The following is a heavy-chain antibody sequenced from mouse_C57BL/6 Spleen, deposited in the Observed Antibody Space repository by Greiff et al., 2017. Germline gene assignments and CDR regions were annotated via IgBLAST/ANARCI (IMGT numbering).Heavy chain of an antibody. D-gene: IGHD1-1*02. CDR1: GYTFTEYT. V-gene: IGHV1-62-2*01. Sequence: VKLVESGAELVKPGASVKLSCKASGYTFTEYTIHWVKQRSGQGLEWIGWFYPGSGSIKYNEKFKDKATLTADKSSSTVYMELSRLTSEDSAVYFCARHEDAPWGGNYAMDYWGQGTSVTVSS. J-gene: IGHJ4*01. CDR2: FYPGSGSI. CDR3: ARHEDAPWGGNYAMDY.